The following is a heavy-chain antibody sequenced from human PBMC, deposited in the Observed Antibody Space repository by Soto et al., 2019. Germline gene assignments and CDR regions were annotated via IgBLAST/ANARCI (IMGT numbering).Heavy chain of an antibody. CDR2: IYYSGST. CDR1: GGSISSSSYY. D-gene: IGHD3-10*01. Sequence: PSETLSLTCTVSGGSISSSSYYWGWIRQPPGKGLEWIGSIYYSGSTYYNPSLKSRVTISVDTSKNQFSLKLSSVTAADTAVYYCASGIWFGELSAYYFDYWGQGTLVTVSS. V-gene: IGHV4-39*01. CDR3: ASGIWFGELSAYYFDY. J-gene: IGHJ4*02.